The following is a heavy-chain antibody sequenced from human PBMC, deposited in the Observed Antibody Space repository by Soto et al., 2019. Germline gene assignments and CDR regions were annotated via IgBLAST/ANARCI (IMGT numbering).Heavy chain of an antibody. CDR1: GFTFGDYA. V-gene: IGHV3-49*03. D-gene: IGHD3-22*01. Sequence: GGSLRLSCTASGFTFGDYAMSWFRQAPGKGLEWVGFIRSKTYGGTTEYAASVKGRFTISRDDSKSIAYLQMNSLKTEDTAVYYCAREANYYDSSGYYLLTYFDYWGQGTLVTVSS. CDR3: AREANYYDSSGYYLLTYFDY. J-gene: IGHJ4*02. CDR2: IRSKTYGGTT.